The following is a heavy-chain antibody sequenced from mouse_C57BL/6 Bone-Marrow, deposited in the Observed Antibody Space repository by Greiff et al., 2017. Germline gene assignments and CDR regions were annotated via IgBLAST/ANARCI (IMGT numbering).Heavy chain of an antibody. Sequence: EVKLMESGGDLVKPGGSLKLTCAASGFTFSSYGMSWVRQTPDKRLEGVATIRSGGSYTYYPDSVKGRFPISRDNAKNTLYLQMSSLKSDDTAMYYCARGTYYSNYDAMDYWGQGTSVTVSS. J-gene: IGHJ4*01. CDR3: ARGTYYSNYDAMDY. D-gene: IGHD2-5*01. CDR2: IRSGGSYT. V-gene: IGHV5-6*02. CDR1: GFTFSSYG.